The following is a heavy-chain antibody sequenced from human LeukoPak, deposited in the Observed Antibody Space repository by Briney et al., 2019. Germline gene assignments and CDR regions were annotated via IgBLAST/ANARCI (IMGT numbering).Heavy chain of an antibody. CDR3: ARNAPPRSSGWFLLAFDI. V-gene: IGHV1-2*02. J-gene: IGHJ3*02. CDR2: INPNTGGT. Sequence: ASVKVSCKASGYTFTGQDMHWVRQAPGQGLEWMGWINPNTGGTDYAQKFQGRVTMTRDTTISTAYMELSRLTSDDTAVYYCARNAPPRSSGWFLLAFDIWGQGTMVTVSS. CDR1: GYTFTGQD. D-gene: IGHD6-19*01.